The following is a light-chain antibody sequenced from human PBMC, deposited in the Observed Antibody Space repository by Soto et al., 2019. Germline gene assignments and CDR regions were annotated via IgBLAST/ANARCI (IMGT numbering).Light chain of an antibody. Sequence: SALTXPPSASGSPGQSVTISCTGTSSDVGRYNYISWYQQRPGKAPKLIIYEVSKRPSGVPDRLSGFKYGNTASLTVSGLQAEDEADYYCSSYAGNSRYVFGTGTKVTVL. CDR1: SSDVGRYNY. CDR2: EVS. J-gene: IGLJ1*01. CDR3: SSYAGNSRYV. V-gene: IGLV2-8*01.